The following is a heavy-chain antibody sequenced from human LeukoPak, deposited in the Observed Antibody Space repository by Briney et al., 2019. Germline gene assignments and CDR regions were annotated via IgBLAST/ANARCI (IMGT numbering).Heavy chain of an antibody. V-gene: IGHV3-48*03. CDR1: GFTFSSYE. CDR3: ARNDYNFDY. CDR2: ISSSGSTI. J-gene: IGHJ4*02. Sequence: GGSLRLSCAASGFTFSSYEMNWVPQAPGKGLEWVSYISSSGSTIYYADSVQCRFTISRDNANNSLYLQMSSLRAEDTAVYYCARNDYNFDYWGQGTLVTVSS. D-gene: IGHD3-16*01.